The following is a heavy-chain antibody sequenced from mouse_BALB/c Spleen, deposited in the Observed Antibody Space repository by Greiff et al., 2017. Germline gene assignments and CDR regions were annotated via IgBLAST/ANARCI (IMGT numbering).Heavy chain of an antibody. V-gene: IGHV5-6-5*01. D-gene: IGHD1-1*01. CDR3: ARAGIITTVVAYWYFDV. CDR1: GFTFSSYA. J-gene: IGHJ1*01. Sequence: EVKVVESGGDLVKPGGSLKLSCAASGFTFSSYAMSWVRQTPEKRLEWVASISSGGSTYYPDSVKGRFTISRDNARNILYLQMSSLRSEDTAMYYCARAGIITTVVAYWYFDVWGAGTTVTVSS. CDR2: ISSGGST.